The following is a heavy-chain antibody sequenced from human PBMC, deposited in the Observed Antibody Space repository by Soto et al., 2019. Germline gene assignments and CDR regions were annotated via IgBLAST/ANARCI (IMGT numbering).Heavy chain of an antibody. CDR3: ASDFFLYGDYVLDY. CDR1: GFIFTSHS. V-gene: IGHV3-21*01. J-gene: IGHJ4*02. D-gene: IGHD4-17*01. CDR2: ISSSGTYI. Sequence: EVQLGESGGGLVKPGGSLRLSCAASGFIFTSHSMNWARQAPGKGLEWVASISSSGTYISYADSLKGRFTISRDNAINSLFLQMNSLRAEDTAVYYCASDFFLYGDYVLDYWGQGTPVTVSS.